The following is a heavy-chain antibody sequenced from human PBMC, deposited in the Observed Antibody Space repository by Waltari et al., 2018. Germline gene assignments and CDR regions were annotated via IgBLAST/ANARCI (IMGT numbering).Heavy chain of an antibody. CDR1: GFTFSSYW. CDR3: ARGVSSSWYYAFDI. CDR2: IKQDGSEK. V-gene: IGHV3-7*01. J-gene: IGHJ3*02. Sequence: EVQLVESGGGLVQPGGSLRLSCAASGFTFSSYWMSWVRRAPGKGLEWVANIKQDGSEKYYVDSVKGRFTISRDNAKNSLYLQMNSLRAEDTAVYYCARGVSSSWYYAFDIWGQGTMVTVSS. D-gene: IGHD6-13*01.